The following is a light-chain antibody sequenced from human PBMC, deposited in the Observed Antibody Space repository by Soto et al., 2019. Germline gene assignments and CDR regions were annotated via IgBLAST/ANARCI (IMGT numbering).Light chain of an antibody. CDR2: AAS. Sequence: DIQMTQSPSSVSASVGDRVTITCRASQGISSWLAWYQQKPGKAPKLLIYAASSLQSGVPSRFSGFGSGTDFNFTINNLQLSDFATYYCQQYNNFPITFGQGTRLEIK. J-gene: IGKJ5*01. V-gene: IGKV1-12*01. CDR3: QQYNNFPIT. CDR1: QGISSW.